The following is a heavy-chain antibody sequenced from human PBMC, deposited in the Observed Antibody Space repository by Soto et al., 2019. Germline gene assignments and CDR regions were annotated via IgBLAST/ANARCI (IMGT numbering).Heavy chain of an antibody. CDR1: GFTFSSYS. CDR2: ISSSSSYI. J-gene: IGHJ3*02. V-gene: IGHV3-21*01. CDR3: ASGLRAPPWVFDI. Sequence: GGSLRLSCAASGFTFSSYSMNWVRQAPGKGLEWVSSISSSSSYIYYADSVKGRFTISRDNAKNSLYLQMNSLRAEDTAVYYCASGLRAPPWVFDIWGQGTMVTVSS. D-gene: IGHD6-25*01.